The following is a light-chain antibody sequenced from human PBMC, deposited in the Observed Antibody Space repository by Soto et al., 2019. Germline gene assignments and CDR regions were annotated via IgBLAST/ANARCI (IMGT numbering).Light chain of an antibody. V-gene: IGKV3-11*01. CDR2: DAS. CDR1: QSVSSY. CDR3: QQRNNWPIT. J-gene: IGKJ5*01. Sequence: EIVLTQSPATLSLSPGERATLSCRASQSVSSYLAWYQQKPGQAPRLLIYDASNRATGIPVRFSGSGSGTAFTLTISSLEPEDFALYYCQQRNNWPITFGQGTRLEMK.